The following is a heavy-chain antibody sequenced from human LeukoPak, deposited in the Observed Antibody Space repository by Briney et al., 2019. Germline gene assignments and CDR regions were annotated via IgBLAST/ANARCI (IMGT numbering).Heavy chain of an antibody. J-gene: IGHJ3*02. CDR1: GYTLSDYF. V-gene: IGHV1-2*02. CDR3: ARGGRTYFSDNSGYYHAFDI. Sequence: ASVKVSCKASGYTLSDYFVHWVRQAPGQGLEWMGWINPNSDGTNYVQKFQGRVTMTTDTSISTAYMELSRLRSDDTAVYHCARGGRTYFSDNSGYYHAFDIWGQGTMVTVSS. CDR2: INPNSDGT. D-gene: IGHD3-22*01.